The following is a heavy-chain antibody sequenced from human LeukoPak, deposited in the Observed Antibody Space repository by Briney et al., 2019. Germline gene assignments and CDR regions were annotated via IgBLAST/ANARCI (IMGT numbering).Heavy chain of an antibody. D-gene: IGHD3-22*01. J-gene: IGHJ4*02. V-gene: IGHV1-69*04. CDR1: GGTFSSYA. CDR3: ARADVDYYDSSGYYYDY. CDR2: IIPILGIA. Sequence: ASVKVSCKASGGTFSSYAISWVRQAPGQGLEWMGRIIPILGIANYAQKFRGRVTITADKSTSTAYMELSSLRSEDTAVYYCARADVDYYDSSGYYYDYWGQGTLVTVSS.